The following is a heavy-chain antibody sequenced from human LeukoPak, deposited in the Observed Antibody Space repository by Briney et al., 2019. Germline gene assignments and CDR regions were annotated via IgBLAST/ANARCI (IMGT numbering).Heavy chain of an antibody. Sequence: ASVKVSCKASGYTLTGHYIHWVRQAPGQGLEWMGWISPHSGFTMYPQRFRGRVTMTTDTSISTAFLEVRRLRSDDTAAYYCARQTGDDALDIWGQGTMITVYS. CDR3: ARQTGDDALDI. CDR2: ISPHSGFT. CDR1: GYTLTGHY. D-gene: IGHD7-27*01. V-gene: IGHV1-2*02. J-gene: IGHJ3*02.